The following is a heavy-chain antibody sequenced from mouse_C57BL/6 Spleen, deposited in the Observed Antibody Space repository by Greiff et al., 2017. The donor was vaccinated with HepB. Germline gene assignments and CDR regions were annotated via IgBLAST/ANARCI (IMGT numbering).Heavy chain of an antibody. CDR1: GFTFSSYA. CDR2: ISDGGSYT. V-gene: IGHV5-4*01. J-gene: IGHJ3*01. CDR3: ARDGDDYDRFAY. D-gene: IGHD2-4*01. Sequence: EVQLQESGGGLVKPGGSLKLSCAASGFTFSSYAMSWVRQTPEKRLEWVATISDGGSYTYYPDNVKGRFTISRDNAKNNLYLQMSHLKSEDTAMYYCARDGDDYDRFAYWGQGTLVTVSA.